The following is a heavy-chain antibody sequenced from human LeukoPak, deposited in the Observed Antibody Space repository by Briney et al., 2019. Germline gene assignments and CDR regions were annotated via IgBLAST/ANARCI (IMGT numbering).Heavy chain of an antibody. D-gene: IGHD3-10*01. CDR1: GGSFSGYY. Sequence: SETLSLTCAVYGGSFSGYYWSWIRQPPGEGLEWIGEINHSGSTNYNPSLKSRVTISVDTSKNQFSLKLSSVTAADTAVYYCARGLLWFGELLDYWGQGTLVTVSS. CDR3: ARGLLWFGELLDY. CDR2: INHSGST. V-gene: IGHV4-34*01. J-gene: IGHJ4*02.